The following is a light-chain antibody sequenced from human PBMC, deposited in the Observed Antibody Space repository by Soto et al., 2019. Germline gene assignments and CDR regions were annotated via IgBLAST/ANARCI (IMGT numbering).Light chain of an antibody. J-gene: IGLJ1*01. CDR2: NSY. CDR1: SSNIGSKT. V-gene: IGLV1-44*01. CDR3: AAWDASLNGYV. Sequence: QSALTQPASAYGTPGQRVTISCPGSSSNIGSKTVNWYQQLPGTVPKLLIYNSYQRPSGVPDRFSGSKSGTSASLAISGLQSEDEADYYCAAWDASLNGYVFGAGTKVTVL.